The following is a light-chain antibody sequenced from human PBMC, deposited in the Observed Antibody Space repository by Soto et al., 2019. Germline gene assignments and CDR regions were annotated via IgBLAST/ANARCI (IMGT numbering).Light chain of an antibody. Sequence: IQLTQSPSSLSASVGERVTITCRASQGISSFLAWYQQEQGKAPKLLISGATTLQSGVPSRFSGSGSGTKFTLTIISLQPEDFATYYCQQFKSYVSFGQGTRREIK. CDR3: QQFKSYVS. V-gene: IGKV1-9*01. J-gene: IGKJ5*01. CDR2: GAT. CDR1: QGISSF.